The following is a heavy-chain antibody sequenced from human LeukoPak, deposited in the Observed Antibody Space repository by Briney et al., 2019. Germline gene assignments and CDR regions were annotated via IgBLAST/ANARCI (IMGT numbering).Heavy chain of an antibody. D-gene: IGHD2-15*01. CDR1: GGTISSYG. CDR2: IIPMFGTA. CDR3: ARDVLGYCSGGSCYRYYGMDV. J-gene: IGHJ6*02. V-gene: IGHV1-69*13. Sequence: ASVKVSCKASGGTISSYGLSWVRQAPGQGLEWMGGIIPMFGTANYAQRFQGRVTITSDESTSTAYMELSRLRSEDTAVYYCARDVLGYCSGGSCYRYYGMDVWGQGTTVTVSS.